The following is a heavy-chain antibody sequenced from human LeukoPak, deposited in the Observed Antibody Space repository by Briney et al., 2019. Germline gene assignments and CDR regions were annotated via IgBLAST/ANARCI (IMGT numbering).Heavy chain of an antibody. V-gene: IGHV4-38-2*02. CDR2: IYHSGST. J-gene: IGHJ4*02. CDR1: GYSISSGYY. Sequence: PSETLSLTCTVSGYSISSGYYWGWIRQPPGKGLEWIGSIYHSGSTYYNPSLKSRVTISVDTSKNQFSLKLSSVTAADTAVYYCARIEMTTVTNLDYWGQGTLVTVSS. D-gene: IGHD4-17*01. CDR3: ARIEMTTVTNLDY.